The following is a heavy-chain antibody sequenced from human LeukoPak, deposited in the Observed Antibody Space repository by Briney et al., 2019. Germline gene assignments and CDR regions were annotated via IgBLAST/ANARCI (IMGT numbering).Heavy chain of an antibody. D-gene: IGHD3-10*01. CDR1: GGSISSGDYF. V-gene: IGHV4-31*03. J-gene: IGHJ5*02. CDR2: IYYSGST. CDR3: ARRGTGRWFDP. Sequence: PSETLSLTCTVSGGSISSGDYFWGWIRQHPGKGLEWIGYIYYSGSTYYNPSLKSRVTISVDTSKNQFSLMLNSVTAAGTAMYYCARRGTGRWFDPWGQGTLVTVSS.